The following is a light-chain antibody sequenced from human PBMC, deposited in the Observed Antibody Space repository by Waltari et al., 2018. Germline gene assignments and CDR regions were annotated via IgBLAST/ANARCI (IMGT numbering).Light chain of an antibody. CDR1: QTLFYSSNNKNY. Sequence: DIVMTQSPDSLAVSLGERATINCKSSQTLFYSSNNKNYLAWYQLKPGQPPKLVIFWASTRASGVPDRFSGSGSATDFTLTIDTLQAEDVAVYYCQQYYTTPTFGQGTKVEIK. J-gene: IGKJ1*01. CDR2: WAS. V-gene: IGKV4-1*01. CDR3: QQYYTTPT.